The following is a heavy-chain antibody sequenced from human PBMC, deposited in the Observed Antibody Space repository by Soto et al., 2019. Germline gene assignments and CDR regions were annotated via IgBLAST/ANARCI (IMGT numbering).Heavy chain of an antibody. J-gene: IGHJ4*02. CDR3: ARGRGGVTKYFDY. Sequence: QVQLQQWGAGLLKPSETLSLTCAVYGGSFSGYYWSWIRQPPGRGLEWIGEINHSGSTNYNPSLKIRVTISVDTSKNQFSLKLSSVTAADTAVYYCARGRGGVTKYFDYWGQGTLVTVSS. V-gene: IGHV4-34*01. CDR1: GGSFSGYY. D-gene: IGHD2-21*02. CDR2: INHSGST.